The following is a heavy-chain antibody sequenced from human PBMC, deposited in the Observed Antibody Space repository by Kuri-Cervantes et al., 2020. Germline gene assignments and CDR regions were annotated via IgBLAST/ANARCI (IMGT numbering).Heavy chain of an antibody. Sequence: LSLTCAASGFTFDDYGMSWVRQAPGKGLEWVSGINWNGGSTGYADSVKGRFTISRDNSKNTLYLQMNSLTAEDTAVYYCAIDSGGYAEHYWGQGTLVTVSS. CDR2: INWNGGST. V-gene: IGHV3-20*04. CDR3: AIDSGGYAEHY. D-gene: IGHD5-12*01. J-gene: IGHJ4*02. CDR1: GFTFDDYG.